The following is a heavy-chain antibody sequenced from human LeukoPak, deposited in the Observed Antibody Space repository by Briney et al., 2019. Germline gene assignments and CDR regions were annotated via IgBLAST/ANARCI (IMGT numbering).Heavy chain of an antibody. CDR1: GFTFSSYA. Sequence: PGGSLRLSCAASGFTFSSYAMSWVRQAPGKGLEWVSAISGSGGSTYYADSVKGRFTISRDNSKNTLYLQMNSLRAEDTAVYYCAKHPKPADGYGAPHFDYWGQGTLVTVSS. V-gene: IGHV3-23*01. D-gene: IGHD4/OR15-4a*01. J-gene: IGHJ4*02. CDR3: AKHPKPADGYGAPHFDY. CDR2: ISGSGGST.